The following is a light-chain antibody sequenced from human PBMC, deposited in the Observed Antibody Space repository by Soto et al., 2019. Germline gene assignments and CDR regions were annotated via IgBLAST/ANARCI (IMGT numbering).Light chain of an antibody. V-gene: IGKV3-11*01. J-gene: IGKJ1*01. CDR2: DAY. CDR1: QSVSSY. CDR3: QQRSNWPPT. Sequence: EIVLTQSPATLSLSPGERATLSCRASQSVSSYLAWYQQKPGQAPRLLIYDAYKRATGIPARFSGSGSGTDFTLTISSLEPEDFAVYYCQQRSNWPPTFGQGTKVEIK.